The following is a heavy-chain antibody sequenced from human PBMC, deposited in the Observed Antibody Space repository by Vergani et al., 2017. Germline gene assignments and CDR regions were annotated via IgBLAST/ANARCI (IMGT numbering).Heavy chain of an antibody. Sequence: QVQLQESGPGLVKPSQTLSLTCTVSGGSIRSGSYYWSWIRQPAGKGLEWIGRIYTSGSTNYNPSLKSRVTIAVDTSKNQFSLKLSSVTAADTAVYYCARGSRCSGGSCYYSWGQGTLVTVSS. CDR2: IYTSGST. V-gene: IGHV4-61*02. CDR3: ARGSRCSGGSCYYS. D-gene: IGHD2-15*01. J-gene: IGHJ4*02. CDR1: GGSIRSGSYY.